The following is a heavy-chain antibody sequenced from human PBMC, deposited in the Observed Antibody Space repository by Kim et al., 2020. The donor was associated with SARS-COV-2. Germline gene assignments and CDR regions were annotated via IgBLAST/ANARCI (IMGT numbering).Heavy chain of an antibody. CDR1: GFNFSDYA. V-gene: IGHV3-64*04. J-gene: IGHJ1*01. D-gene: IGHD2-2*01. CDR3: ARYGRDYAAVH. CDR2: TTRDGDGS. Sequence: GGSLRLSCSASGFNFSDYAIHWVRRAPGMGLQYVSATTRDGDGSFYADSVKDRYSIFRENSKNTLFLQMSGLRIEDTAIYYCARYGRDYAAVHWGQGSL.